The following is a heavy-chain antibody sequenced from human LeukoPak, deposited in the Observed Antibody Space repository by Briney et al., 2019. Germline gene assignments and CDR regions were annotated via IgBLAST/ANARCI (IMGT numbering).Heavy chain of an antibody. CDR3: ARDKLGYCSSTSCATRGFDY. J-gene: IGHJ4*02. CDR2: IYTSGST. Sequence: SQTLSLTCTVSGGSISSGSYYWSWIRQPAGKGLEWIGRIYTSGSTNYNPSLKSRVTISVDTSKNQFSLKLSSVIAADTAVYYCARDKLGYCSSTSCATRGFDYWGQGTLVTVSS. V-gene: IGHV4-61*02. CDR1: GGSISSGSYY. D-gene: IGHD2-2*01.